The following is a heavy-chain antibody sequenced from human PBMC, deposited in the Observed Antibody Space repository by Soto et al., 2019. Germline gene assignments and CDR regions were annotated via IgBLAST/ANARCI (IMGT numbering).Heavy chain of an antibody. D-gene: IGHD3-9*01. J-gene: IGHJ3*02. CDR1: GYSFSSYW. CDR3: ARNNPNLLRYFDWSIDI. V-gene: IGHV5-51*01. Sequence: GESLKISCKAIGYSFSSYWIGWVRQMPGKGLEWMGIIYPGDSDTRYSPSFQGQVTFSADKSITTAYLQWSSLRASDTAMYYCARNNPNLLRYFDWSIDIWGRGTMVTVSS. CDR2: IYPGDSDT.